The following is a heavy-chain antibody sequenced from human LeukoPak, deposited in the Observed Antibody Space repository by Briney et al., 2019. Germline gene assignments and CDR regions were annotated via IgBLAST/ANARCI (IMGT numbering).Heavy chain of an antibody. D-gene: IGHD3-10*01. CDR1: GLDLYDYP. CDR3: ARDPVGGIPDYLDL. J-gene: IGHJ4*02. CDR2: IAYNGNPT. Sequence: SGSSLRLSCAASGLDLYDYPMHWVRQAPGKGLEWVAVIAYNGNPTIYTDCVKGRFTISRDNSKNTLFLQIDSLTTEDTAVYYCARDPVGGIPDYLDLWGQGTLVTVSS. V-gene: IGHV3-30*04.